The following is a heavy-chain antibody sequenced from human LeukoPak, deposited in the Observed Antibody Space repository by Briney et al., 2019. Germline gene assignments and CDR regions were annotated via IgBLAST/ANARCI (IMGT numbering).Heavy chain of an antibody. CDR1: GGSISSSNW. D-gene: IGHD6-19*01. CDR2: IYHSGST. Sequence: SETLPLTCAVSGGSISSSNWWSWVRQPPGEGLEWIGEIYHSGSTNYNPSLKSRVTISVDKSKNQFSLRLSSVTAADTAVYYCAKGGLAAKDAFDIWGQGTMVTVSS. V-gene: IGHV4-4*02. J-gene: IGHJ3*02. CDR3: AKGGLAAKDAFDI.